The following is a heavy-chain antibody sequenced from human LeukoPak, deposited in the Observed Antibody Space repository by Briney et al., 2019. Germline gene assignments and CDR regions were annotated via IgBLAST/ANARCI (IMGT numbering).Heavy chain of an antibody. CDR3: AIPRQGWGASFDS. J-gene: IGHJ4*02. V-gene: IGHV1-2*02. CDR1: GYTCTGYY. Sequence: ASVKVFCKASGYTCTGYYMHWVRQAPGQGREWMGWINPNSGGTNYAQKFQGRVTMTRDTSISTVYMELSRLRSDDTAVYYCAIPRQGWGASFDSWGQGTLVTVSS. D-gene: IGHD3-16*01. CDR2: INPNSGGT.